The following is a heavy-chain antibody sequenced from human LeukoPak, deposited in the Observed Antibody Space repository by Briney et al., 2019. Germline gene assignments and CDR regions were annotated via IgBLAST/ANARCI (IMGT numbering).Heavy chain of an antibody. CDR2: ISYDGSNK. CDR1: GFTFSSYG. Sequence: PGGSLRLSCAASGFTFSSYGMHWVRQAPGKGLEWVAVISYDGSNKYYADSVKGRFTISRDNSKNTLYLQMNSLRAEDTAVYYCAKDPRELLTGIDYWGQGTLVTVSS. V-gene: IGHV3-30*18. J-gene: IGHJ4*02. D-gene: IGHD1-26*01. CDR3: AKDPRELLTGIDY.